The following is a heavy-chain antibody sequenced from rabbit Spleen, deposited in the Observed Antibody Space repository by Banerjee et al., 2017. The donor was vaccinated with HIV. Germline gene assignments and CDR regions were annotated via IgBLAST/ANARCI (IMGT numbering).Heavy chain of an antibody. V-gene: IGHV1S45*01. CDR2: MDVGSSGST. D-gene: IGHD1-1*01. CDR1: GFSFSSSYW. Sequence: EESGGGLVQPEGSLTLTCTASGFSFSSSYWICWVRQAPGKGLEWIACMDVGSSGSTYYASWAKGRFTISKTSSTVALQMTSLTAADTATYFCARDLVAVIGWNFNLWGPGTLVTVS. J-gene: IGHJ4*01. CDR3: ARDLVAVIGWNFNL.